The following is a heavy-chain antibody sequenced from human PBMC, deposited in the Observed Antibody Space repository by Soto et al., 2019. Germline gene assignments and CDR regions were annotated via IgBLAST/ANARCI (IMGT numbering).Heavy chain of an antibody. Sequence: QVQLQESGPGLVKPSETLSLTCTVSGGSISDYYWTWIRQPPGKGLECIGYIYYSGGTNYNPSLKSRVTQSIDTSKNPFSLKLNSVIAADTAVYYCARLALFSCSWDSDYWGQGALVTVSS. V-gene: IGHV4-59*08. CDR1: GGSISDYY. J-gene: IGHJ4*02. CDR3: ARLALFSCSWDSDY. D-gene: IGHD6-13*01. CDR2: IYYSGGT.